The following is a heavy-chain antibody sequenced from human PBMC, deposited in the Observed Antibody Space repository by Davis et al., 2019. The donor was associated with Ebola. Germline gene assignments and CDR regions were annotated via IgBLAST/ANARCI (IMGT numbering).Heavy chain of an antibody. J-gene: IGHJ3*02. CDR3: AREGGRYYDSSGCVFDI. Sequence: ASVKVSCKASGYRFTSYYMHWVRQAPGQGLEWMGIINPITGGTSYAQNFQVRVNMTRDTSTSTVYMELSSLRSEDTAVYYCAREGGRYYDSSGCVFDIWGQETMVKVSS. V-gene: IGHV1-46*01. CDR2: INPITGGT. D-gene: IGHD3-22*01. CDR1: GYRFTSYY.